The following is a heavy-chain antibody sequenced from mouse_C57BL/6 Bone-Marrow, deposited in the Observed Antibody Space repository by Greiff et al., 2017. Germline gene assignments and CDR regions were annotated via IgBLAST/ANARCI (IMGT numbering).Heavy chain of an antibody. V-gene: IGHV1-58*01. D-gene: IGHD1-1*01. CDR1: GYTFTSYG. CDR3: ARARITTVVATGNFDV. J-gene: IGHJ1*03. Sequence: VQLQQSGAELVRPGSSVKMSCKTSGYTFTSYGINWVKQRPGQGLEWIGYIYIGNGYTVYNEKFKGKATLTSDTSSSTAYMQLSSLTSEDSAIYFCARARITTVVATGNFDVWGTGTTVTVSS. CDR2: IYIGNGYT.